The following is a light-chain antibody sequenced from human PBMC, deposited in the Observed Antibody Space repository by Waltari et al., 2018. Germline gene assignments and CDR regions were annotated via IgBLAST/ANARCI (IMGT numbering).Light chain of an antibody. V-gene: IGLV3-10*01. Sequence: YELTQPPSVSVSPGQTARITCSGHELPRKYAYWFQQKSGQAPRLVIYEDTKRPAGIPERFSGSSSGTVATLTITGAQVDDEADYYCYSSDSTGLRVFGGGTTVVVL. CDR3: YSSDSTGLRV. CDR2: EDT. J-gene: IGLJ1*01. CDR1: ELPRKY.